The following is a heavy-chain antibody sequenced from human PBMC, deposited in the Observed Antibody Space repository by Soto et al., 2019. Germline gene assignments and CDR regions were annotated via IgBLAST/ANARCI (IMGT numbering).Heavy chain of an antibody. V-gene: IGHV3-23*01. D-gene: IGHD2-21*01. CDR1: GFTFNNYA. J-gene: IGHJ4*02. CDR2: ISGSGDKT. CDR3: AKVGERFQYYFDY. Sequence: GGSLRLSCVASGFTFNNYAMNWVRQAPGKGLEWVSAISGSGDKTYYADSVKGRFTISRDISKNVVYLQMNSLRADDTAVYYCAKVGERFQYYFDYWAREPWSPSPQ.